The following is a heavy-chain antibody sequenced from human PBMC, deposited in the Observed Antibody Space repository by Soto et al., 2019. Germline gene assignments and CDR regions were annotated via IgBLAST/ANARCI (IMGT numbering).Heavy chain of an antibody. CDR1: GFTFSSYA. D-gene: IGHD6-19*01. V-gene: IGHV3-30-3*01. CDR3: TRWAYSYGWYFDY. J-gene: IGHJ4*02. CDR2: ISYDGSNK. Sequence: PGGSLRLSCAASGFTFSSYAMHWVRQAPGKGLEWVAVISYDGSNKYYADSVKGRFTISRDNSKNTLYLQMNSLRAEDTAVYYCTRWAYSYGWYFDYWGQGALVTVSS.